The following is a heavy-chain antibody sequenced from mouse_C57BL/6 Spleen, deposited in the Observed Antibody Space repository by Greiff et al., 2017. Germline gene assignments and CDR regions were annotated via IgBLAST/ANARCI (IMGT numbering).Heavy chain of an antibody. CDR1: GYAFSSYW. D-gene: IGHD1-1*01. V-gene: IGHV1-80*01. CDR2: IYPGDGDT. Sequence: QVQLKQSGAELVKPGASVKISCKASGYAFSSYWMNWVKQRPGKGLEWIGQIYPGDGDTNYNGKFKGKATLTADKSSSTAYMQLSSLPSEDSAVYFCAREDGYYGSSPFDYWGQGTTLTVSS. CDR3: AREDGYYGSSPFDY. J-gene: IGHJ2*01.